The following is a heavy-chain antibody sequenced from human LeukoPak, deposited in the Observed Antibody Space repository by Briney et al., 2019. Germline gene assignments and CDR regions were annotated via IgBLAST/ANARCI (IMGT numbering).Heavy chain of an antibody. D-gene: IGHD4-11*01. CDR1: GYTFTSYD. V-gene: IGHV1-8*01. CDR2: MNPNSGNT. CDR3: ARDRGGDSNYFTFDY. J-gene: IGHJ4*02. Sequence: ASVKVSCKAFGYTFTSYDINWVRQATGQGLEWMGWMNPNSGNTGYAQKFQGRVTMTRNTSISTAYMELSRLRSDDTAVYYCARDRGGDSNYFTFDYWGQGTLVTVSS.